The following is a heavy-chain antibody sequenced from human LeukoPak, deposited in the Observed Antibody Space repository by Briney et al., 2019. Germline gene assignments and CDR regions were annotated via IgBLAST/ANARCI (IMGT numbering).Heavy chain of an antibody. CDR3: ARRPGGVDY. CDR2: IYYSGST. CDR1: GGSISSSSYY. Sequence: SSETLSLTCTVSGGSISSSSYYWGWIRQPPGKGLEWIGSIYYSGSTYYNPSLKSRVTISVDTSKNQFSLKLSSVTAADTAVYYCARRPGGVDYWGQGTLVTVSS. V-gene: IGHV4-39*07. J-gene: IGHJ4*02. D-gene: IGHD3-10*01.